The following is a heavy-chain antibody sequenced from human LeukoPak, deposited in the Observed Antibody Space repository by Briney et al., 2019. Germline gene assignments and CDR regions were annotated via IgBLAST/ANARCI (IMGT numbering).Heavy chain of an antibody. V-gene: IGHV3-23*01. Sequence: GGSLRLSCAASGFTFSSYAMSWVRQAPGKGLEWVSAISGSGGSTYYADSVKGRSTISRDNSKNTLYLQMNSLRAEDTAVYYCAKDSADYDFWSGYYTELDYWGQGTLVTVSS. D-gene: IGHD3-3*01. J-gene: IGHJ4*02. CDR3: AKDSADYDFWSGYYTELDY. CDR2: ISGSGGST. CDR1: GFTFSSYA.